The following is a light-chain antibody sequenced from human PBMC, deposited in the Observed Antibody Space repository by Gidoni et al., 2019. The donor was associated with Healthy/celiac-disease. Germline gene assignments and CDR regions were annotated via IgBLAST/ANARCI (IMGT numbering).Light chain of an antibody. CDR2: DAS. Sequence: EIVLTQSPATLSLSPGERATLPCRASQSVSSYLAWYQQKPGQAPRLLLYDASNRATGIPARFSGSGSGTDFTLTISSLEPEDFAVYYCQQRSNSPLTFGGGTKVEIK. V-gene: IGKV3-11*01. CDR1: QSVSSY. J-gene: IGKJ4*01. CDR3: QQRSNSPLT.